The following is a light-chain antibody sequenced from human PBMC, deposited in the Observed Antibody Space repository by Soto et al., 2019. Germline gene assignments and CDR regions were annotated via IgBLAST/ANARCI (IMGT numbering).Light chain of an antibody. V-gene: IGLV1-40*01. CDR3: QSYDRSLSGWV. Sequence: QSVVTQPPSVSGAPGQRVTFSCTGSSSNIGAGYDVHWYQHLPGTAPRLLIYDNSNRPSGVPDRFSGSNSGTSASLAISGLQVEDEADYYCQSYDRSLSGWVFGGGTKLTVL. CDR2: DNS. J-gene: IGLJ3*02. CDR1: SSNIGAGYD.